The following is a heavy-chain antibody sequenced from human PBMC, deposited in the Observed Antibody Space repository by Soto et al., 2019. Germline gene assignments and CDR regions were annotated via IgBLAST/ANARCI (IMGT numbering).Heavy chain of an antibody. CDR2: IIPIFGTA. V-gene: IGHV1-69*01. Sequence: ASLQVSCKASGGTFRSCAIMCVRQAPGQGLEWMGGIIPIFGTANYAQKFQGRVTITADESTSTAYMELSSLRSEDTAVYYCARATRDYFDYWGQGTLVSVAS. CDR3: ARATRDYFDY. CDR1: GGTFRSCA. D-gene: IGHD6-6*01. J-gene: IGHJ4*02.